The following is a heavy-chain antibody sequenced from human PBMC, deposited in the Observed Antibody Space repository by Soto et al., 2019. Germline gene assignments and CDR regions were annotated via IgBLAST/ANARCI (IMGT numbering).Heavy chain of an antibody. CDR3: ARSIVVVTALAY. D-gene: IGHD2-21*02. J-gene: IGHJ4*02. CDR1: GYTFTSYA. Sequence: QVQLVQSGAEEKKPGASVKVSCKASGYTFTSYAMHWVRQAPGQRLEWMGWINAGNGNTKYSQKFQGRDTITRDTAASTAYMELSSLRSEDTAVYYCARSIVVVTALAYWGQGTLVTVSS. V-gene: IGHV1-3*05. CDR2: INAGNGNT.